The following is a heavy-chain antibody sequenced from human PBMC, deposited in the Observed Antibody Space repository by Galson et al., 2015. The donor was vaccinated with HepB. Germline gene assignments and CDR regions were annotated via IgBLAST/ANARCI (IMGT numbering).Heavy chain of an antibody. CDR1: GFTFSSYW. D-gene: IGHD3-10*01. CDR2: INQDGSSK. V-gene: IGHV3-7*03. J-gene: IGHJ6*02. Sequence: SLRLSCAASGFTFSSYWMNWVRQAPGKGLEWVAHINQDGSSKYYVDSVKGRFTISRDNAKDHVYLQLDSLRAEDPAVYYCARRISLVRGIITKPDYYYGMDVWGQGTTVTVAS. CDR3: ARRISLVRGIITKPDYYYGMDV.